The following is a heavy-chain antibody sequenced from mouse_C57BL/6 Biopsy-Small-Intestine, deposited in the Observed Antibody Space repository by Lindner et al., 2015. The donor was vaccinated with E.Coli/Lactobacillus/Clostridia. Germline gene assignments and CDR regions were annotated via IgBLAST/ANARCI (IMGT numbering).Heavy chain of an antibody. V-gene: IGHV1-53*01. J-gene: IGHJ2*01. CDR1: GGTFNSYT. D-gene: IGHD2-12*01. Sequence: SVKVSCKAFGGTFNSYTISWVRQAPGQGLEWMGRIIPRTGITNSAQKFQGRVTITADKSTGTAYMELSSLRSEDTAVYYCATVGGGYCNSSTCYNYFDYWGQETLVTVSS. CDR2: IIPRTGIT. CDR3: ATVGGGYCNSSTCYNYFDY.